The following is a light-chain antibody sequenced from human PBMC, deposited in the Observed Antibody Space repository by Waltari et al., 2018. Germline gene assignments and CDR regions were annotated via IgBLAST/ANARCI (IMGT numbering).Light chain of an antibody. CDR1: QSISNR. CDR3: QQYDTSWT. V-gene: IGKV1-5*03. CDR2: KSS. Sequence: IQMTQSPSTLSASVGDRVTITCRASQSISNRLAWYQQKPGKAPKLLISKSSTLENGVPSMFSGSGSGTEFTLTITYVQPDDFTTYYCQQYDTSWTFGQGTKVEI. J-gene: IGKJ1*01.